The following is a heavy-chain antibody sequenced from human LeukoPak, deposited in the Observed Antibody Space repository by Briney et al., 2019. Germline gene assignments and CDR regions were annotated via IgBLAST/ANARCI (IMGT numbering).Heavy chain of an antibody. J-gene: IGHJ4*02. V-gene: IGHV1-24*01. CDR2: FDPEDGET. Sequence: GASVKVSCKVSGYTLTELSMHWVRQAPGKGLEWLGGFDPEDGETIYAQKFQGRVTMTEDTSTDTAYMELSSLRSEDTAVYYCATLPFSGSYYVDVLIRSYYFDYWGQGTLVTVSS. CDR1: GYTLTELS. D-gene: IGHD1-26*01. CDR3: ATLPFSGSYYVDVLIRSYYFDY.